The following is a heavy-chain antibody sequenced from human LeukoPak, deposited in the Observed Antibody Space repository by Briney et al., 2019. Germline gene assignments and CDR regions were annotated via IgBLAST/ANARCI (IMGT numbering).Heavy chain of an antibody. Sequence: ASFKVSCKASGGTFSSYAISWVRQAPGQGLEWMGGIIPIFGTSNYAQKFQGRVTITADESTSTAYMELSSLRSEDTAVYYCALRIVGATSGPGGDYWGQGTLVTVSS. V-gene: IGHV1-69*13. CDR2: IIPIFGTS. CDR1: GGTFSSYA. D-gene: IGHD1-26*01. J-gene: IGHJ4*02. CDR3: ALRIVGATSGPGGDY.